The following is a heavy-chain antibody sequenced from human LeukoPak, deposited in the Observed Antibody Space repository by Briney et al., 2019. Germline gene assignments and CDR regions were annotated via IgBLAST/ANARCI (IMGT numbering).Heavy chain of an antibody. CDR2: INWNGGST. D-gene: IGHD6-19*01. V-gene: IGHV3-20*01. J-gene: IGHJ4*02. Sequence: GRSLRLSCAASGFTFDDYGMSWVRQAPGKGLEWVSGINWNGGSTGYADSVKGRFTISRDNAKNSLYLQMNSLRAEDTALYHCARHTSSSGWDYFDYWGQGTLVTVSS. CDR1: GFTFDDYG. CDR3: ARHTSSSGWDYFDY.